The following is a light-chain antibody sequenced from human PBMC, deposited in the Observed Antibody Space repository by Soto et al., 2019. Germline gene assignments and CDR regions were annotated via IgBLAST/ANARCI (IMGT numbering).Light chain of an antibody. CDR1: QSISSSY. CDR2: GAS. CDR3: HQYGSAPAWT. J-gene: IGKJ1*01. V-gene: IGKV3-20*01. Sequence: EIVLTQSPGTLSLFPGERATLSCRASQSISSSYLAWYQQKPGQAPRLLIHGASNRATGIPDRFSGAGSGTDFTLTISRLEPEDFAVYYCHQYGSAPAWTFGXGTXXXX.